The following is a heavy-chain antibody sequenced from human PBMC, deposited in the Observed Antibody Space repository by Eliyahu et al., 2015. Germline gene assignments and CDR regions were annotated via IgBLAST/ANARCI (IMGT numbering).Heavy chain of an antibody. D-gene: IGHD3-10*01. Sequence: QVQLVESGGGVVQPGRSLRLSCXAXGFTFXSYGMHWVRQAPGKGLEWVAVISYDGSNKYYADSVKGRFTISRDNSKNTLYLQMNSLRAEDTAVYYCAKDSSGWLTYDAFDIWGQGTMVTVSS. CDR1: GFTFXSYG. CDR3: AKDSSGWLTYDAFDI. J-gene: IGHJ3*02. V-gene: IGHV3-30*18. CDR2: ISYDGSNK.